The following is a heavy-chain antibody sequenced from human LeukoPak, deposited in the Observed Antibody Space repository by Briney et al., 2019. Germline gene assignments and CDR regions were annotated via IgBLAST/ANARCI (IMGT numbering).Heavy chain of an antibody. CDR1: GFTFSNYG. J-gene: IGHJ4*02. D-gene: IGHD3-10*01. Sequence: PGGSLRLSCAASGFTFSNYGMSWVRQAPGKGLEWVSGISGSGVTTYYADSVKGRFTISRDNSKNTAYLQMDSLKTEDTAVYYCTGNYYGSGSYADFDYWGQGTLVTVSS. V-gene: IGHV3-23*01. CDR2: ISGSGVTT. CDR3: TGNYYGSGSYADFDY.